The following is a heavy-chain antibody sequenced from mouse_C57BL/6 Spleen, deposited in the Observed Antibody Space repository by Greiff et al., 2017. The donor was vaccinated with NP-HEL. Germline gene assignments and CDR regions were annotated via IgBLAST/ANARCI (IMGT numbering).Heavy chain of an antibody. CDR3: AREGDDYDEGFYFDY. Sequence: QVQLQQPGAELVKPGASVKMSCKASGYTFTSYWITWVKQRPGQGLEWIGDIYPGSGSTNYNEKFKSKATLTVDTSSSTAYMQLSSLTSEDSAVYCCAREGDDYDEGFYFDYWGQGTTLTVSS. V-gene: IGHV1-55*01. CDR2: IYPGSGST. CDR1: GYTFTSYW. J-gene: IGHJ2*01. D-gene: IGHD2-4*01.